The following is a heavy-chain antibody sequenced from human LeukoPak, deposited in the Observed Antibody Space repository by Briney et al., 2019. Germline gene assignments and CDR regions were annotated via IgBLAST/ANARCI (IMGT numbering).Heavy chain of an antibody. J-gene: IGHJ4*02. Sequence: GGSLRLSCAASGFTFSSYWMSWIRQAPGKGLEWVANIKQDGSEKYYVDSVKGRFTISRDNAKNSLYLQMNSLRAEDTAVYYSARGNRIVGALRYFDYWGQGTLVTVSS. D-gene: IGHD1-26*01. CDR3: ARGNRIVGALRYFDY. CDR1: GFTFSSYW. V-gene: IGHV3-7*01. CDR2: IKQDGSEK.